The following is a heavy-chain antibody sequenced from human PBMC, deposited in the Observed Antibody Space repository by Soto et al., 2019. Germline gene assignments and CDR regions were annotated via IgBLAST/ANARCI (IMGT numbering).Heavy chain of an antibody. CDR2: INAGNGNT. CDR3: ARAAPHRGYCSGGSCYSFLGDSGTLDY. CDR1: GYTFTSYA. Sequence: ASVKVSCKASGYTFTSYAMHWVRQAPGQRLEWMGWINAGNGNTKYSQKFQGRVTITRDTSASTAYMELSSLRSEDTAVYYCARAAPHRGYCSGGSCYSFLGDSGTLDYWGQGTLVTVSS. D-gene: IGHD2-15*01. J-gene: IGHJ4*02. V-gene: IGHV1-3*01.